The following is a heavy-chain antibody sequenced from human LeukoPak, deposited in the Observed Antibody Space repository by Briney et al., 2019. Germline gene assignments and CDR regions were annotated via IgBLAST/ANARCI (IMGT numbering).Heavy chain of an antibody. Sequence: GESLKISCKGSGYSFTSYWIGWVRQMPGKGLEWIGIIYPGDSDTRYSPSFQGQVTISADKSLSTAYLQWSSLKASDTAMYYCARGAFNYDFWSGYPEGYYFDYWGQGTLVTVSS. CDR1: GYSFTSYW. CDR2: IYPGDSDT. CDR3: ARGAFNYDFWSGYPEGYYFDY. D-gene: IGHD3-3*01. J-gene: IGHJ4*02. V-gene: IGHV5-51*01.